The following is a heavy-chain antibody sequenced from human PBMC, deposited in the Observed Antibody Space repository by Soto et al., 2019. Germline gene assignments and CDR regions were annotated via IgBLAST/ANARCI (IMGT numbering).Heavy chain of an antibody. D-gene: IGHD3-16*02. V-gene: IGHV4-39*01. CDR2: IYYSGST. CDR1: GGSISSGSYY. Sequence: PSETLSLTCTVSGGSISSGSYYWGWIRQPPGKGLEWIGSIYYSGSTYYNPSLKSRVTISVDTSKNQFSLKLSSVTAADTAVYYCARRGGASYYDYIWGSYLRALDYWGQGTLVTVSS. CDR3: ARRGGASYYDYIWGSYLRALDY. J-gene: IGHJ4*02.